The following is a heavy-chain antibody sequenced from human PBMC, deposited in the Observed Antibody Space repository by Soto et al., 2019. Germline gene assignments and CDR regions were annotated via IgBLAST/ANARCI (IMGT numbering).Heavy chain of an antibody. CDR1: GGSFSGYY. D-gene: IGHD4-17*01. CDR3: ARGRYGDYDFDY. Sequence: PSETLSLTCAVYGGSFSGYYWSWIRQPPGKGLEWIGEINHSGSTNYNPSLKSRVTISVDTSKNQFSLKLSSVTAADTAVYYCARGRYGDYDFDYWGQGTRVTVSS. J-gene: IGHJ4*02. V-gene: IGHV4-34*01. CDR2: INHSGST.